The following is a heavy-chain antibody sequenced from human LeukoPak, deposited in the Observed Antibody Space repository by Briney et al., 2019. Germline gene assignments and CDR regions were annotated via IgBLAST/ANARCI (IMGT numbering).Heavy chain of an antibody. CDR3: AVIVDIVATVPFDY. D-gene: IGHD5-12*01. CDR2: ISGSSSYI. J-gene: IGHJ4*02. V-gene: IGHV3-21*01. Sequence: PGGSLRLSCAASGFTFSSYSMNWVRQAPGKGLEWVSSISGSSSYIYYADSVKGRFTISRDNAKNSLYLQMNSLRAEDTAVYYCAVIVDIVATVPFDYWGQGTLVTVSS. CDR1: GFTFSSYS.